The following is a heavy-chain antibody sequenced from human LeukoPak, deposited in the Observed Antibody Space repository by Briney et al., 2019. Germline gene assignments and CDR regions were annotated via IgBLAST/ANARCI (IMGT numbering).Heavy chain of an antibody. J-gene: IGHJ5*02. Sequence: ASVKVSCKASGGTFSSYATSWVRQAPGQGLEWMGRIIPIFGTANYAQKFQGRVTITTDESTSTAYMELSSLRSEDTAVYYCAREGEAAAGTESPTINWFDPWGQGTLVTVSS. CDR3: AREGEAAAGTESPTINWFDP. V-gene: IGHV1-69*05. CDR1: GGTFSSYA. CDR2: IIPIFGTA. D-gene: IGHD6-13*01.